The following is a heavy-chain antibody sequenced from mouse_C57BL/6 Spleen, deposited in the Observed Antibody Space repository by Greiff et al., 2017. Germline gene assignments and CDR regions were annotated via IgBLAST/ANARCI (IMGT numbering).Heavy chain of an antibody. CDR2: ISSGSSTI. Sequence: DVKLVESGGGLVKPGGSLKLSCAASGFTFSDYGMHWVRQAPEKGLEWVAYISSGSSTIYYADTVKGRFTISKDNAKNTLFLQMTSLRSEDTAMYYCARGGTLAYWGQGTLVTVSA. J-gene: IGHJ3*01. CDR3: ARGGTLAY. D-gene: IGHD3-3*01. V-gene: IGHV5-17*01. CDR1: GFTFSDYG.